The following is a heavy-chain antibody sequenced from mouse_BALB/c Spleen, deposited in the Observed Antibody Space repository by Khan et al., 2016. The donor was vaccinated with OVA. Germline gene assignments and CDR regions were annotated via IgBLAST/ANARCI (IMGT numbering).Heavy chain of an antibody. CDR2: INYSGNT. J-gene: IGHJ3*01. V-gene: IGHV3-2*02. CDR3: ARKDYYDYDPFPY. Sequence: EVELVESGPGLVKPSPSLSLTCTVTGYSITSEYAWNWIRQFPGNKLEWMGYINYSGNTRYNPSLKSRISITRDTSKNPFFLQLNSVTTEDTATYYCARKDYYDYDPFPYWGQGTLVTVSA. D-gene: IGHD2-4*01. CDR1: GYSITSEYA.